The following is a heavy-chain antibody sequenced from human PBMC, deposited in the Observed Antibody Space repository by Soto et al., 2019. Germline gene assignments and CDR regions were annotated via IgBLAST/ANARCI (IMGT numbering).Heavy chain of an antibody. J-gene: IGHJ4*02. CDR1: GFTFNSYS. Sequence: GGSLRLSWAASGFTFNSYSMNWVRQGPGKGLEWVSSISSSSSYIYYADSMKGRFTVSRDNAKNSVYLEMNSLSAEDTAVYYCARESEDLTSNFDYWGQGTLVTVSS. V-gene: IGHV3-21*01. CDR3: ARESEDLTSNFDY. CDR2: ISSSSSYI.